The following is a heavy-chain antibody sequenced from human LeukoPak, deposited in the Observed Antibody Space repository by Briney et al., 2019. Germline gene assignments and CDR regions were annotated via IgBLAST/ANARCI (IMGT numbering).Heavy chain of an antibody. CDR2: MSSGGST. CDR1: GFTFSSYA. Sequence: GGSLRLSCAVSGFTFSSYAMSWVRQAPGKGLEWVSAMSSGGSTYYADSVKGRFTISRDNSKNTLYLQMNSLRAEDTAVYYCAKGYSGSYHDAFDIWGQGTMVTVSS. V-gene: IGHV3-23*01. D-gene: IGHD1-26*01. J-gene: IGHJ3*02. CDR3: AKGYSGSYHDAFDI.